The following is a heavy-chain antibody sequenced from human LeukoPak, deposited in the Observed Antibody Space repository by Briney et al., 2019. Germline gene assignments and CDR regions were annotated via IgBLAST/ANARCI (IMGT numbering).Heavy chain of an antibody. J-gene: IGHJ6*02. Sequence: PGGSLRLSCAASGFTLDDYGMSWVRQAPGKGLEWVSGINWNGATTGYADSVKGRFTISRDTAKNSLYLQMNSLRAEDTALYHCPRGWWDGMDVWGQGTAVTVSS. V-gene: IGHV3-20*01. CDR2: INWNGATT. CDR3: PRGWWDGMDV. CDR1: GFTLDDYG. D-gene: IGHD2-15*01.